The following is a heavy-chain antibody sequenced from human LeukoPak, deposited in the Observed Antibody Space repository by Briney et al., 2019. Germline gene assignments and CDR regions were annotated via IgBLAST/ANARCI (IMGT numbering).Heavy chain of an antibody. J-gene: IGHJ4*02. CDR1: GGSISSYY. V-gene: IGHV4-4*09. CDR2: IYTSGST. D-gene: IGHD6-19*01. Sequence: PSETLSLTCTVSGGSISSYYWSWIRQPPGKGLEWIGYIYTSGSTNYNPSLKSRVTISVDTSKNQFSLKLSSVTAADTAVYYCATGRDIAVAGPGGYFDYWGQGTLVTVSS. CDR3: ATGRDIAVAGPGGYFDY.